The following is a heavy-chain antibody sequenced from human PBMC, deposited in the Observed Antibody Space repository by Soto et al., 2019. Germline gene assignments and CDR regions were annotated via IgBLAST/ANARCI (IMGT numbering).Heavy chain of an antibody. J-gene: IGHJ6*01. CDR3: ARARDYDFWGGKVPYGMDV. CDR2: LYHASST. V-gene: IGHV4-38-2*01. D-gene: IGHD3-3*01. Sequence: PSETLSLTCAFSVYSIISGYFCGWIRQPPGKGLEWIGSLYHASSTSYSPSLKSRVTISVDTSKNQFSLKLRSVTAADTAVYYCARARDYDFWGGKVPYGMDVWGQGTTVTVSS. CDR1: VYSIISGYF.